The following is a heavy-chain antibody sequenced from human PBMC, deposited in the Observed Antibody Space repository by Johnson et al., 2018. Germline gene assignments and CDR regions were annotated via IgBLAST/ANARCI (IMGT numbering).Heavy chain of an antibody. D-gene: IGHD5-18*01. J-gene: IGHJ6*03. CDR2: ISYDESNK. V-gene: IGHV3-30*03. CDR3: TREVVIYTARDPYYYYYMDV. CDR1: GFSFSICA. Sequence: QVQLVESGGGVVLPGRSLRLSCAASGFSFSICAMHWVRQAPGKGLEWVAVISYDESNKYYADSVKGRFTISRDDSKSIAYLQMNSLKTEDTAVYYCTREVVIYTARDPYYYYYMDVWGKGTTVTVSS.